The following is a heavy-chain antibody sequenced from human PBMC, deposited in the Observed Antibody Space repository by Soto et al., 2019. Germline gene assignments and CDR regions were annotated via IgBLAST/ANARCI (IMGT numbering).Heavy chain of an antibody. CDR1: GYTLTELS. D-gene: IGHD2-15*01. J-gene: IGHJ6*03. CDR2: FDPEDGET. CDR3: ATGCSGGSCYSHSPYYYYYYMDV. V-gene: IGHV1-24*01. Sequence: QVPLVQSGAEVKKPGASVKVSCKVSGYTLTELSMHWVRQAPGKGLEWMGGFDPEDGETIYAQKLQGRVTMTEDTSTDTAYMELSSLRSEDTAVYYCATGCSGGSCYSHSPYYYYYYMDVWGKGTTVTVSS.